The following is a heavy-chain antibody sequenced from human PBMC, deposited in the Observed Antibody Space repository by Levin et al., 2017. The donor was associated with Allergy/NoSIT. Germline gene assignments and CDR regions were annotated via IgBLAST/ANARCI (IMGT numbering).Heavy chain of an antibody. CDR3: ARAEGYCSSTSCYNYYYGMDV. V-gene: IGHV3-21*01. J-gene: IGHJ6*02. CDR2: ISSSSSYI. D-gene: IGHD2-2*02. CDR1: GFTFSSYS. Sequence: GGSLRLSCAASGFTFSSYSMNWVRQAPGKGLEWVSSISSSSSYIYYADSVKGRFTISRDNAKNSLYLQMNSLRAEDTAVYYCARAEGYCSSTSCYNYYYGMDVWGQGTTVTVSS.